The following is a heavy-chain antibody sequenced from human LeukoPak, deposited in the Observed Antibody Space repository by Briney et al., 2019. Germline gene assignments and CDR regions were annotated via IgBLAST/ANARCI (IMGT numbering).Heavy chain of an antibody. J-gene: IGHJ3*01. CDR2: ITTNGGNA. D-gene: IGHD5-18*01. CDR1: GFTFSIYA. CDR3: AKPLTSYSSGFSDAFDV. V-gene: IGHV3-64*02. Sequence: QAGGSLRLSCAASGFTFSIYAMHWVRQAPGKGLEHASTITTNGGNAYYADSVKGRFTISRDNSKDTLFLQLGRLRAEDIGVYYCAKPLTSYSSGFSDAFDVWGHGTMVTVSS.